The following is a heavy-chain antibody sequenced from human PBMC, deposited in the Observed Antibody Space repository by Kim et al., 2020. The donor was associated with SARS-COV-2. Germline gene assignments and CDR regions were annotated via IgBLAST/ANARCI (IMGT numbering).Heavy chain of an antibody. Sequence: ASVKVSCKASGYTFTSYAMHWVRQAPGQRLEWMGWINAGNGNTKYSQKFQGRVTITRDTSASTAYMELSSLRSEDTAVYYCARPRIYYYGSGGYDYWGQGTLVTVSS. CDR2: INAGNGNT. V-gene: IGHV1-3*01. D-gene: IGHD3-10*01. J-gene: IGHJ4*02. CDR1: GYTFTSYA. CDR3: ARPRIYYYGSGGYDY.